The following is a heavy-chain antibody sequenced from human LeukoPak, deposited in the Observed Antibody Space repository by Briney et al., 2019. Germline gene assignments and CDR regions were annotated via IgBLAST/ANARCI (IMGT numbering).Heavy chain of an antibody. CDR2: IYYSGST. CDR1: GGSISSYY. D-gene: IGHD3-22*01. J-gene: IGHJ4*02. Sequence: SETLSLTCTVSGGSISSYYWSWIRQPPGKGLEWIGYIYYSGSTYYNPSLKSRVTISVDTSENQFSLKLSSVTAADTAVYYCARARGAIYYYDSSGYYHFDYWGQGTLVTVSS. CDR3: ARARGAIYYYDSSGYYHFDY. V-gene: IGHV4-59*12.